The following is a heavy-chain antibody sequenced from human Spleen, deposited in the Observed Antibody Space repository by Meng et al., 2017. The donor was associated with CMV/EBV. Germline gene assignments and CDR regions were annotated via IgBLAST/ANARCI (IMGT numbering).Heavy chain of an antibody. V-gene: IGHV4-4*07. D-gene: IGHD3-16*01. CDR3: ARDSPWADY. J-gene: IGHJ4*02. CDR2: IYTSGST. CDR1: GGSISSYY. Sequence: QVDLQEPGPGLAKPAAPPLPTCTVSGGSISSYYCSWIRQPAGKGLEWIGRIYTSGSTNYNPSLKSRVTMSVDTSKNQFSLKLSSVTAADTAVYYCARDSPWADYWGQGTLVTVSS.